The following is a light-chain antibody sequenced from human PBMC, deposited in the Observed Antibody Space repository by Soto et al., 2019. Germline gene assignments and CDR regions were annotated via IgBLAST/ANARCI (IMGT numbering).Light chain of an antibody. V-gene: IGKV3-11*01. Sequence: EIVLTQSPATLSLSPGERATLSCRASQSVSSYLAWYQQKPGQAPGLLIYDASNRATGIPARFSGSGSGTDFTLTISSLEPEDFAVYYCQQRSNWRSTFGPGTKVDIK. CDR2: DAS. CDR1: QSVSSY. CDR3: QQRSNWRST. J-gene: IGKJ3*01.